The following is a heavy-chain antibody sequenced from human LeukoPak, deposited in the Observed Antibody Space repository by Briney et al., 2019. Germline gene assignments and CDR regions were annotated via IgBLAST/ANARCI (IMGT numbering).Heavy chain of an antibody. CDR3: AREGSGSPPFGCWKNRYMDV. D-gene: IGHD3-10*01. V-gene: IGHV1-69*05. Sequence: ASVKVSCKASGGTFSSYAISWVRQAPGQGLGWMGGIIPIFGTANYAQKFQGRVTITTDESTSTAYMELSSLRSEDTAVYYCAREGSGSPPFGCWKNRYMDVWGKGTTVTVSS. CDR2: IIPIFGTA. CDR1: GGTFSSYA. J-gene: IGHJ6*03.